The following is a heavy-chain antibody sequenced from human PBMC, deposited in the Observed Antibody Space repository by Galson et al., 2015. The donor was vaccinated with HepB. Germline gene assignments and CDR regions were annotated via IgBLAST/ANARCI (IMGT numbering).Heavy chain of an antibody. V-gene: IGHV3-21*01. CDR3: ARGSLTVAGTLVN. J-gene: IGHJ4*02. CDR2: ISSSSTYI. Sequence: SLRLSCAASGFTFSSYSMNWVRQAPGKGLEWVSFISSSSTYIYQADSVKDRFTISRDNAKNSLYLQMNSLRAEDTAVYYCARGSLTVAGTLVNWGQGTLVTVSS. CDR1: GFTFSSYS. D-gene: IGHD6-19*01.